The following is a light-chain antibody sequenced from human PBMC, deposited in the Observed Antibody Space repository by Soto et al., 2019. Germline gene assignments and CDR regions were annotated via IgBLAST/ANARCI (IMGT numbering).Light chain of an antibody. Sequence: AIQMTQSPSSLSASVGDRVTITCRASQGIRNDLGWYRQKPGKAPKLLIYGASSLQSGVPSRFSGSGSGTDFTLTISSLQPEDFATYYCLQDFNYPWTFGQGTKVEVK. J-gene: IGKJ1*01. V-gene: IGKV1-6*01. CDR3: LQDFNYPWT. CDR2: GAS. CDR1: QGIRND.